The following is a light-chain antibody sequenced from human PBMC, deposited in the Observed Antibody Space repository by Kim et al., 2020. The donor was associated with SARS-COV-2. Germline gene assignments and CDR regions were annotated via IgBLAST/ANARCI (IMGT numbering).Light chain of an antibody. CDR1: SSDVGGYKY. V-gene: IGLV2-8*01. CDR3: SSYAGSNNWV. J-gene: IGLJ3*02. Sequence: GQSVTIACTGTSSDVGGYKYVSWDQQQPGKAPKLMIYEVSKRPSGVPDRFSGSKSGNTASLTVSGLQAEDEADYYCSSYAGSNNWVFGGGTQLTVL. CDR2: EVS.